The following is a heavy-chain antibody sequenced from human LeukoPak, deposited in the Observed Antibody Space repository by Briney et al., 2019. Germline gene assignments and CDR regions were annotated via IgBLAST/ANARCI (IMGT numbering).Heavy chain of an antibody. CDR2: IYYSGST. J-gene: IGHJ4*02. CDR1: GGSFSGYY. Sequence: SETLSLTCAVYGGSFSGYYWSWIRQPPGKGLEWIGYIYYSGSTNYNPSLKSRVTISVDTSKNQFSLKLSSVTAADTAVYYCARHVSYYYDSSFFDYWGQGTLVTVSS. D-gene: IGHD3-22*01. V-gene: IGHV4-59*01. CDR3: ARHVSYYYDSSFFDY.